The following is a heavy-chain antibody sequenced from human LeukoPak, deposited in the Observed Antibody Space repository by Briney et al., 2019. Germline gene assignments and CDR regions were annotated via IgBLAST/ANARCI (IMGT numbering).Heavy chain of an antibody. Sequence: SETLSLTCTVSGGSISTSNYYWGWIRQPPGKGLEWIGNIFYSGSTYYSPSLKSRVTISLDTSKNQFSLKLTSLTAADTAVYYCARGRSPQDWGQGTLVTVSS. CDR2: IFYSGST. V-gene: IGHV4-39*07. CDR1: GGSISTSNYY. J-gene: IGHJ4*02. CDR3: ARGRSPQD.